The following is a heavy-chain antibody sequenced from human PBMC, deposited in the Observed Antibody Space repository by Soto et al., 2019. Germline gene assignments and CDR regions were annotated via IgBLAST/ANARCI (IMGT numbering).Heavy chain of an antibody. D-gene: IGHD1-20*01. CDR3: AKNPGISYYYYYMDV. CDR2: ISGSGGST. CDR1: RFTFSSYA. V-gene: IGHV3-23*01. Sequence: EVQLLESGGGLVQPGGSLRLSCAASRFTFSSYAMSWVRQAPGKGLEWVSAISGSGGSTYYADSVKGRFTISRDNSKNTLYLQMNSLRAEDTAVYYCAKNPGISYYYYYMDVWGKGTTVTVSS. J-gene: IGHJ6*03.